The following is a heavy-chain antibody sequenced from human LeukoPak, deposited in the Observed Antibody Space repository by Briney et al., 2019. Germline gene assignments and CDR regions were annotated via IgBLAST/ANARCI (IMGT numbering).Heavy chain of an antibody. J-gene: IGHJ4*02. D-gene: IGHD6-13*01. CDR3: ALTNRYIAAAGTGDY. Sequence: GGSLRLSCAVSGITLSNYGMSWVRQAPGKGLEWVAGMSDSGGRTNYADSVKGRFTISRDNSKNTLYLQMNSLRAEDTAVYYCALTNRYIAAAGTGDYWGQGTLVTVSS. V-gene: IGHV3-23*01. CDR1: GITLSNYG. CDR2: MSDSGGRT.